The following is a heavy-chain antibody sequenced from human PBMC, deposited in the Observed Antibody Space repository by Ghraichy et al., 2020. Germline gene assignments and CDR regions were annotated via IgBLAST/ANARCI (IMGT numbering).Heavy chain of an antibody. Sequence: SETLSLTCTVSGGSISSYYWSWIRQPAGKGLEWIGRIYTSGSTNYNPSLKSRVTISVDTSKNQFSLKLSSVTAADTAVYYCARGGMVRAFNWFDPWGQGTLVTVSS. CDR3: ARGGMVRAFNWFDP. V-gene: IGHV4-4*07. CDR1: GGSISSYY. D-gene: IGHD3-10*01. CDR2: IYTSGST. J-gene: IGHJ5*02.